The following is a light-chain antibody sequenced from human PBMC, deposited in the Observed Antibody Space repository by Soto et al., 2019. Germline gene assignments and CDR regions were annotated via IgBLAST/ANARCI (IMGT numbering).Light chain of an antibody. CDR3: CSYAGSYTFG. V-gene: IGLV2-11*01. CDR1: SSGVGGYNY. Sequence: QSALTQPRSVSGSPGQSVTISCTGTSSGVGGYNYVSWYQQHPGKAPKLMIYDVSKRPSGVPDRFSGSKSGNTASLTISGLQAEDEADYYCCSYAGSYTFGFGGGTKLTVL. J-gene: IGLJ3*02. CDR2: DVS.